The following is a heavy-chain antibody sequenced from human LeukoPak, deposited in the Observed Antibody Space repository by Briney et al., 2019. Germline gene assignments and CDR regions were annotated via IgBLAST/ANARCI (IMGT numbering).Heavy chain of an antibody. V-gene: IGHV4-4*07. CDR2: IYTSGTT. D-gene: IGHD5/OR15-5a*01. Sequence: SETLSLACTVSGGSISTFYWSWIRQPAGKGLEWIGRIYTSGTTNYNPSLKSRVTMSVDTSKSQFSLKLSSVTAADTAVYYCARGASRDYFDYWGQGTLVTVSS. J-gene: IGHJ4*02. CDR3: ARGASRDYFDY. CDR1: GGSISTFY.